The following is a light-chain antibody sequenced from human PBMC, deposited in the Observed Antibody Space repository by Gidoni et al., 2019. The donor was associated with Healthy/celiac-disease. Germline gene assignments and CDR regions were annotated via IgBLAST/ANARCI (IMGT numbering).Light chain of an antibody. CDR3: QQYDNLPRT. CDR2: DAS. V-gene: IGKV1-33*01. CDR1: QDNSNY. J-gene: IGKJ5*01. Sequence: IQKTQSPSSLSASVGDRVTITCQASQDNSNYLTWYQQKPGKPPKLLIYDASTLETGVPPRFSGSGSGTDFTFTISSLQPEDIATYYCQQYDNLPRTFGQGTRLEIK.